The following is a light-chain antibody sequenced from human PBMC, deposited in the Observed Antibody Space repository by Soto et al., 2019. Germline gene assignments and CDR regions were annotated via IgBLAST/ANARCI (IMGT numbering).Light chain of an antibody. Sequence: EIVFTQSPGTLSLSPGERATLSCRASQSVRSSYLAWYQQKPCQAPRLLIYGASIRATGIPDRFSGSGSGTDFTLSINRLEPEDFAVYYCQQYNNWPITCGQGTRLEI. V-gene: IGKV3-20*01. CDR1: QSVRSSY. CDR2: GAS. J-gene: IGKJ5*01. CDR3: QQYNNWPIT.